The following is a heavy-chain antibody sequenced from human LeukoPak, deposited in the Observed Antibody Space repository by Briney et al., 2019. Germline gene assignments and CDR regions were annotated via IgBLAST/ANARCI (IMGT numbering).Heavy chain of an antibody. Sequence: ASVKVSCRTSGYTFSSYSLTWVRQAPGQGLEWMGWIRTYNGNTNYAQKFQDRVTMTTDTSTSTAYMELRSLRSDDTAVYYCARGILVVGIVDSRGQGTLVTVSS. D-gene: IGHD6-19*01. CDR2: IRTYNGNT. J-gene: IGHJ4*02. V-gene: IGHV1-18*01. CDR1: GYTFSSYS. CDR3: ARGILVVGIVDS.